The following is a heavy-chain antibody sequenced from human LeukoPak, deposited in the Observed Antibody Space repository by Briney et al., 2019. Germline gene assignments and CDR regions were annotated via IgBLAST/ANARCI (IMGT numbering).Heavy chain of an antibody. V-gene: IGHV3-64*01. J-gene: IGHJ5*02. Sequence: GGSLRLSCAASGFTFSSYAMHWVRQAPGKGLEYVSAISSNGGSTYYANSVKGRFTISRDNSKNTLYLQMGSLRAEDMAVYYCARERYYYDSSGLWFDPWGQGTLVTVSS. D-gene: IGHD3-22*01. CDR2: ISSNGGST. CDR3: ARERYYYDSSGLWFDP. CDR1: GFTFSSYA.